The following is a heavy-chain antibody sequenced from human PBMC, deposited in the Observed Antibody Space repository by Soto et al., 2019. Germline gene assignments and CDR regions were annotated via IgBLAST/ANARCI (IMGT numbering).Heavy chain of an antibody. V-gene: IGHV4-39*01. CDR3: ARVTLSSTWSNNWFDP. D-gene: IGHD6-13*01. Sequence: QLQLQESGPGLVKPSETLSLTCTVSGGSISSSSYYWGWIRQPPGKGLEWIGSIYYSGRTYYNPSLKSRVTISVDTSKTQFSLKLSSVTAADTAVYYCARVTLSSTWSNNWFDPWGQGTLVTVSS. J-gene: IGHJ5*02. CDR1: GGSISSSSYY. CDR2: IYYSGRT.